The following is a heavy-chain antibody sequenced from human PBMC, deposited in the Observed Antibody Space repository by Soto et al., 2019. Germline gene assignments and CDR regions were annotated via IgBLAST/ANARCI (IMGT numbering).Heavy chain of an antibody. CDR1: GFTFSSYS. J-gene: IGHJ6*02. CDR2: ISSSSSTI. CDR3: ARDQDTRILGPYYYYGMDV. V-gene: IGHV3-48*02. D-gene: IGHD2-15*01. Sequence: GGSLRLSCAASGFTFSSYSMNWVRQAPGKGLEWVSYISSSSSTIYYADSVKGRFTISRDNAKNSLYLQMNSLRDEDTAVYYCARDQDTRILGPYYYYGMDVWGQGTTVTVSS.